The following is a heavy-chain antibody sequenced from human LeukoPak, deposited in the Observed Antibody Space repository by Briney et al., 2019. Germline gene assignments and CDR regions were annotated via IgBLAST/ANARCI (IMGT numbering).Heavy chain of an antibody. V-gene: IGHV3-23*01. CDR3: ARDWRLHYGSGSYFH. D-gene: IGHD3-10*01. CDR1: GFTFSSYA. CDR2: ISGSGGST. Sequence: GGSLRLSCAASGFTFSSYAMSWVRQAPGKGLEWVSAISGSGGSTYYADSVKGRFTISRDNAKNSLYLQMNSLRAEDTAVYYCARDWRLHYGSGSYFHWGQGTLVTVSS. J-gene: IGHJ4*02.